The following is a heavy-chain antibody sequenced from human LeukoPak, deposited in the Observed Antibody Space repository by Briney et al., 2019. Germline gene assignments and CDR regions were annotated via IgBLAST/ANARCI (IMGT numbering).Heavy chain of an antibody. Sequence: GGSLRLSCAASAFTLNTYGMHWVRQAPGKGLEWVAFIRFDGSNKYYADSVKGRFTISRDNSKNTLYLQMKSLRPEDTAVYYCARGDGYCSSASCSGNWGQGTLVTVSS. D-gene: IGHD2-2*03. CDR3: ARGDGYCSSASCSGN. CDR2: IRFDGSNK. CDR1: AFTLNTYG. J-gene: IGHJ4*02. V-gene: IGHV3-30*02.